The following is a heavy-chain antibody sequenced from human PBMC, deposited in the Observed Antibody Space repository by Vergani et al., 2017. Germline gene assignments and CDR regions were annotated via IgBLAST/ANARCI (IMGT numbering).Heavy chain of an antibody. CDR2: ISSSSSYI. V-gene: IGHV3-21*01. CDR1: GFTFSSYS. D-gene: IGHD2-15*01. J-gene: IGHJ3*02. CDR3: AREMVGSGAFDI. Sequence: EVQLVETGGGLIQPGGSLRLSCAASGFTFSSYSMNWVRQAPGKGLEWVSSISSSSSYIYYADSVKGRFTISRDNAKNSLYLQMNSLRAEDTAVYYCAREMVGSGAFDIWGQGTMVTVSS.